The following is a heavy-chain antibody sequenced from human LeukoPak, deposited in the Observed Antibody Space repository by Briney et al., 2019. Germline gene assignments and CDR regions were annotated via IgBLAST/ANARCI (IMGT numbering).Heavy chain of an antibody. CDR1: GFTFSSYG. CDR2: ISGSGGST. Sequence: PGGSLRLSCAASGFTFSSYGMSWVRQAPGKGLGWVSAISGSGGSTYYADSVKGRFTISRDNSKNTLYLQMNSLRAEDTAVYYCAKHYSSSYAFDIWGQGTMVTVSS. J-gene: IGHJ3*02. V-gene: IGHV3-23*01. CDR3: AKHYSSSYAFDI. D-gene: IGHD6-13*01.